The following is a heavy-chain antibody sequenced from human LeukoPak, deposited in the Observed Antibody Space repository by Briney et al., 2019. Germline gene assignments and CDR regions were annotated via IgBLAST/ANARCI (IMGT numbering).Heavy chain of an antibody. D-gene: IGHD3-9*01. CDR3: ARGLGYDILTGYPSGPQVFDY. V-gene: IGHV4-39*07. CDR1: GGSISSTSYY. Sequence: PSETLSLTCTVSGGSISSTSYYWGWIRQPPGKGLEWTGSVYYSGSTNYNPSLKSRVTISVDTSKNQFSLKLSSVTAADTAVYYCARGLGYDILTGYPSGPQVFDYWGQGTLVTVSS. J-gene: IGHJ4*02. CDR2: VYYSGST.